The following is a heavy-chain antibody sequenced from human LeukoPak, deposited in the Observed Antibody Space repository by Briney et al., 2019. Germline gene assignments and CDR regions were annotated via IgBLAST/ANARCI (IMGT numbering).Heavy chain of an antibody. J-gene: IGHJ4*02. V-gene: IGHV1-46*01. D-gene: IGHD5-18*01. CDR1: GYTFTSYY. Sequence: ASVKVSCKASGYTFTSYYMHWVRQAPGQGLEWMGIINPSGGSTSYAQKFQGRVTMTRDTSISTAYMELSRLRSDDTAVYYCATDLGSGYSYVFDYWGQGTLVTVSS. CDR2: INPSGGST. CDR3: ATDLGSGYSYVFDY.